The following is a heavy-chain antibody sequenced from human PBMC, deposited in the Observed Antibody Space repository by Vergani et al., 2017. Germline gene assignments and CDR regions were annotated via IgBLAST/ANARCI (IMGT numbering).Heavy chain of an antibody. J-gene: IGHJ4*02. CDR3: ARTGYSYSKAFDY. V-gene: IGHV2-70*15. D-gene: IGHD5-18*01. Sequence: QVTLRESGPALLTPTQTLTLTCTFSGFSLSTSVMCVSWIRQPPGKSLECLARIDWVDDKYYSTSLKTRLTISKDTSKNQVVLTMTNMDPVDTATYYCARTGYSYSKAFDYWGQGTLVTVSS. CDR2: IDWVDDK. CDR1: GFSLSTSVMC.